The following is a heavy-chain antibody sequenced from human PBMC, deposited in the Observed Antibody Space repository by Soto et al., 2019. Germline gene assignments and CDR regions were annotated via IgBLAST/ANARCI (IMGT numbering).Heavy chain of an antibody. J-gene: IGHJ6*02. D-gene: IGHD3-22*01. Sequence: GGSLRLSCAASGFTFSSYGMHWVRQAPGKGLEWVAVISYDGSNKYYADSVKGRFTISRDNSKNTLYLQMNSLRAEDTALYYCARVYYYDSSGYYDLLYYYYYGMDVWGQGTTVTVSS. CDR2: ISYDGSNK. CDR3: ARVYYYDSSGYYDLLYYYYYGMDV. CDR1: GFTFSSYG. V-gene: IGHV3-30*03.